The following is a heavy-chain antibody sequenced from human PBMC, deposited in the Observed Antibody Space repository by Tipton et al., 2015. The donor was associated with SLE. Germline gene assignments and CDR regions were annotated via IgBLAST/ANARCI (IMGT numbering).Heavy chain of an antibody. Sequence: SLRLSCAASGFTFSSYSMNWVRQAPGKGLEWVSYISSSSSTIYYADSVKGRFTISRDNAKNSLYLQMNSLRGEDTAVYYCAKDRGSGYDYYYGLDVWGQGTSVTVSS. CDR3: AKDRGSGYDYYYGLDV. D-gene: IGHD5-12*01. J-gene: IGHJ6*02. CDR2: ISSSSSTI. V-gene: IGHV3-48*01. CDR1: GFTFSSYS.